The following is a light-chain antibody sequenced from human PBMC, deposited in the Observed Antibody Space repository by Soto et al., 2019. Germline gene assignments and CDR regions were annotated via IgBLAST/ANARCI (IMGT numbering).Light chain of an antibody. CDR1: QSIDTS. J-gene: IGKJ1*01. V-gene: IGKV1-5*03. Sequence: DIQMTQSPSTLSASIGDRVTITCRASQSIDTSLAWYQQKPGKASKLLIYKASSLQSGVPSRFGGSGSGTEFTLTISSLQPDDFATYSCQHYNAYSRTFGQGTKVEVK. CDR3: QHYNAYSRT. CDR2: KAS.